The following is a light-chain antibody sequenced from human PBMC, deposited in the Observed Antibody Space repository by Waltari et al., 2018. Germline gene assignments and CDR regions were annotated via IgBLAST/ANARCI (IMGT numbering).Light chain of an antibody. Sequence: DIVMTQSTDSLAVSLGERATINCRSSQTVLYSSNNKNYLAWYQQRPGQPPKLLIYWASTRDSGVPDRFSGSGSGTDFTLTISSLLPEDVAVYYCQQYYAIPRTFGQGTKVEIK. CDR1: QTVLYSSNNKNY. CDR2: WAS. CDR3: QQYYAIPRT. V-gene: IGKV4-1*01. J-gene: IGKJ1*01.